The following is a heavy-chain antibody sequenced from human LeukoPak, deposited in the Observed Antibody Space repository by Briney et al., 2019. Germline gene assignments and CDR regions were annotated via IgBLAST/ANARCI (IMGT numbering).Heavy chain of an antibody. J-gene: IGHJ3*02. V-gene: IGHV4-59*12. D-gene: IGHD5-24*01. CDR3: ATQVEMATIFAFVI. Sequence: SETLSLTRTVSGGSISSYYWSWIRQPQGKGLEWIGYIYYSGSTNYNPSLKSRVTISVDTSKNQFSLKLSSVTAADTAVYYCATQVEMATIFAFVIWGQGTMVTVSS. CDR1: GGSISSYY. CDR2: IYYSGST.